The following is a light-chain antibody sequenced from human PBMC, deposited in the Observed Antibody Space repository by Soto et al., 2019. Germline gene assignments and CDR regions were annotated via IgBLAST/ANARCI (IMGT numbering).Light chain of an antibody. J-gene: IGLJ1*01. CDR2: DTS. CDR3: LLSYSGARPYV. Sequence: QTVVTQEPSLTVSPGVTVTLTCGSSTGAVTSGHYPYWFQQKPGQAPRTLIYDTSKKHFWTPARFSGSLLGGKAALTLSGAQPEDEADYYCLLSYSGARPYVFGSGTKLTVL. V-gene: IGLV7-46*01. CDR1: TGAVTSGHY.